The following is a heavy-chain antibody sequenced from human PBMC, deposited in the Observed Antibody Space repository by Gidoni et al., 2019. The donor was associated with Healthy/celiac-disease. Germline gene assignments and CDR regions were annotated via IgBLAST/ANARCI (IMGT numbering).Heavy chain of an antibody. D-gene: IGHD5-18*01. CDR3: ARDLVSLRIQLWLHDY. Sequence: EVQLVESGGGLVQPGGSLSLSCAASGFTFSSYWMSWVRQAPGKGLEWVANIKQDGSEKYYVDSVKGRFTISRDNAKNSLYLQMNSLRAEDTAVYYCARDLVSLRIQLWLHDYWGQGTLVTVSS. V-gene: IGHV3-7*01. CDR2: IKQDGSEK. J-gene: IGHJ4*02. CDR1: GFTFSSYW.